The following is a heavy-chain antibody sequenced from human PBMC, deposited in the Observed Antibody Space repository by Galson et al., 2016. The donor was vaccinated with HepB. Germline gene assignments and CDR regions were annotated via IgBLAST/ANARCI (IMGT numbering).Heavy chain of an antibody. J-gene: IGHJ5*02. D-gene: IGHD3/OR15-3a*01. Sequence: SETLSLTCAVYGESFSGYYWSWIRQPPGKGLQWIGQINHSGSTNYNPSLKSRVTISVDTSKNQFSLNVRSVTAADTAIYYCARGFGLPNNWFDPWGQGTLVTVSS. CDR1: GESFSGYY. CDR3: ARGFGLPNNWFDP. CDR2: INHSGST. V-gene: IGHV4-34*01.